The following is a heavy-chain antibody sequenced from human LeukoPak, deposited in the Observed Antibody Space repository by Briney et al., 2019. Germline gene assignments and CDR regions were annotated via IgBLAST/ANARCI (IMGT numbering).Heavy chain of an antibody. V-gene: IGHV3-74*01. CDR1: GFTFSNYW. Sequence: PGGSLRLSCAVSGFTFSNYWMHWVRQAPGKGLVWVSRIKTDGSSTRYADPVKGRFTISRDNAKNTLYLQMNSLRAEDTAVYYCARVGYCYDSSGYSFDYWGQGTLVTVSS. CDR3: ARVGYCYDSSGYSFDY. D-gene: IGHD3-22*01. CDR2: IKTDGSST. J-gene: IGHJ4*02.